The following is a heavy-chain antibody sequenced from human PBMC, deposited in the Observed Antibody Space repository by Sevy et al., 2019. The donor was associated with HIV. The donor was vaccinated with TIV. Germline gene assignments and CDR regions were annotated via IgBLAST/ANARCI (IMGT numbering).Heavy chain of an antibody. J-gene: IGHJ1*01. CDR1: GFTFSSYS. V-gene: IGHV3-48*02. D-gene: IGHD1-26*01. CDR3: ARDAGIVGARAAEYFQH. Sequence: GGYLRLSCAASGFTFSSYSMNWVRQAPGKGLERVSYISSSSSTIYYADSVKGRFTISRDNAKNSLYLQMNSLRDEDKALYYCARDAGIVGARAAEYFQHWGQGTLVTVSS. CDR2: ISSSSSTI.